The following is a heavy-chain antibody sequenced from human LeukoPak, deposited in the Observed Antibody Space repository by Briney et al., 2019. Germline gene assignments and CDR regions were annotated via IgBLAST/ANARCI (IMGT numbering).Heavy chain of an antibody. CDR1: EYTFTGYY. CDR2: INPNSGGT. D-gene: IGHD1-1*01. Sequence: ASVKVSCKASEYTFTGYYMHWVRQAPGQGLEWMGWINPNSGGTNYAQKFQGRVTVTRDTSITTTYMELSRLRSDDTAVYYCARADVVGTTLFAAFDIWGQGTMVTVSA. CDR3: ARADVVGTTLFAAFDI. J-gene: IGHJ3*02. V-gene: IGHV1-2*02.